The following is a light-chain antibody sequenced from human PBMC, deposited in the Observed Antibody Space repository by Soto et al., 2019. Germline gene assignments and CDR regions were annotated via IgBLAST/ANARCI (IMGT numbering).Light chain of an antibody. J-gene: IGKJ1*01. V-gene: IGKV1-5*03. CDR2: KAS. Sequence: DVQLTQSPSFLSASVGDRVTITCRASQGISSYLAWYQQKPGKAPKLLIYKASSLESGVPSRFSGSGSGTEFTLTISSLQPDDCATYYCQQYNSYSWPFGQGTNVDNK. CDR3: QQYNSYSWP. CDR1: QGISSY.